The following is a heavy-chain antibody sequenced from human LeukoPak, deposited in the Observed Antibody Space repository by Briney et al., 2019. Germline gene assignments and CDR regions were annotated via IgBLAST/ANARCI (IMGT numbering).Heavy chain of an antibody. J-gene: IGHJ4*01. CDR3: ASRKLGNDY. Sequence: SETLSLTCTVAGGSASDYYWSWIRQSPGRGLEWIGYIYYTGSSSYNPSLRSRVTISADTSKNQFSLKLSSVTAADTAVYYCASRKLGNDYRGQGTLVTVSS. V-gene: IGHV4-59*02. D-gene: IGHD7-27*01. CDR1: GGSASDYY. CDR2: IYYTGSS.